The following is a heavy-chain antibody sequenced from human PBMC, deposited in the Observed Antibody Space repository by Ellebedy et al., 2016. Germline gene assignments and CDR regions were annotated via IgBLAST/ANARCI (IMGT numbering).Heavy chain of an antibody. CDR2: ISGSGGST. J-gene: IGHJ4*02. Sequence: GESLKISRAASGFTFSSYAMSWVRQAPGKGLEWVSAISGSGGSTYYADSVKGRFTISRDNSKNTLYLQMNSLRAEDTAVYYCAKDGRITMARGVIIAFDYWGQGTLVTVSS. CDR1: GFTFSSYA. D-gene: IGHD3-10*01. CDR3: AKDGRITMARGVIIAFDY. V-gene: IGHV3-23*01.